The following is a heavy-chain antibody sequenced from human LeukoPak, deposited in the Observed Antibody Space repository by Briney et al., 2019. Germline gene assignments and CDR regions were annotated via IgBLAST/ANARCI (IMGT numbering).Heavy chain of an antibody. V-gene: IGHV3-15*01. Sequence: PGGSLRLSCAVSGFTFDIAWMNWVRQAPGEGLEWLGRIKSKNDGAATDYAAPVRGRFTISTDDSKNTLYLQMNSLKTEDTAVYYCVSRDAYKPRYFMDVWAKGPRSPSP. CDR2: IKSKNDGAAT. D-gene: IGHD5-24*01. CDR3: VSRDAYKPRYFMDV. CDR1: GFTFDIAW. J-gene: IGHJ6*03.